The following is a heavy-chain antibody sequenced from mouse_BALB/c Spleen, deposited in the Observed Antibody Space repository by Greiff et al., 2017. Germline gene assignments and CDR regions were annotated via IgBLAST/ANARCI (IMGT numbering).Heavy chain of an antibody. CDR1: GYTFTSYW. CDR2: IDPSDSYT. V-gene: IGHV1-69*02. CDR3: ASPLGYYAMDY. D-gene: IGHD3-1*01. Sequence: QVQLQQPGAELVKPGASVKLSCKASGYTFTSYWMHWVKQRPGQGLEWIGEIDPSDSYTNYNQKFKGKATLTVDKSSSTAYMQLSSLTSEDSAVYYCASPLGYYAMDYWGQGTSVTVSA. J-gene: IGHJ4*01.